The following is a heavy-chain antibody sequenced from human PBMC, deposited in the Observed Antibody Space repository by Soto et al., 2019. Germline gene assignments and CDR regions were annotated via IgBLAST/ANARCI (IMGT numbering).Heavy chain of an antibody. D-gene: IGHD3-3*01. CDR3: AKDISRGPTKNYDFWSGPDY. Sequence: GGSLRLSCAASGFTFDDYAMHWVRQPPGKGLEWVSLISWDGSNRYYADSVQGRFTISGDNSKYSLYLEMNSLRPEDTALYYCAKDISRGPTKNYDFWSGPDYWGQGTLVTVSS. CDR1: GFTFDDYA. J-gene: IGHJ4*02. CDR2: ISWDGSNR. V-gene: IGHV3-43D*04.